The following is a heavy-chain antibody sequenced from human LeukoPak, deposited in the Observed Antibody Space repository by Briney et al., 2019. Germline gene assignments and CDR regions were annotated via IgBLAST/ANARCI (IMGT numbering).Heavy chain of an antibody. J-gene: IGHJ4*02. D-gene: IGHD6-6*01. CDR1: GGTFSSYA. V-gene: IGHV1-69*04. CDR3: AYSSIAVRPLDY. Sequence: ASVKVSCKASGGTFSSYAISWVRQAPGQGLEWMGRIIPILGIANYAQKFQGRVTITADKSTSTAYMELSSLRSEDTAVYYCAYSSIAVRPLDYWGQGTLVTVSS. CDR2: IIPILGIA.